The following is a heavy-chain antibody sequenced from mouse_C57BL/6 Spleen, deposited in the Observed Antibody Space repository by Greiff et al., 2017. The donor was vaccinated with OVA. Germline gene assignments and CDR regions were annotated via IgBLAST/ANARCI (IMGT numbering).Heavy chain of an antibody. CDR2: IDPETGGT. CDR3: TTGTTWFAY. J-gene: IGHJ3*01. CDR1: GYTFTDYE. D-gene: IGHD4-1*01. V-gene: IGHV1-15*01. Sequence: QVQLQQSGAELVRPGASVTLSCKASGYTFTDYEMHWVKQTPVHGLEWIGAIDPETGGTAYNQKFKGKAILTADKYSSTAYMELRSLTSEDSAVYYCTTGTTWFAYWGQGTLVTVSA.